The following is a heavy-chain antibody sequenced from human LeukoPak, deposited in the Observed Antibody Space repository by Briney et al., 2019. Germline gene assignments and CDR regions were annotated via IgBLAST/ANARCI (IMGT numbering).Heavy chain of an antibody. CDR3: ARDHRPGGKTAKAPAV. Sequence: LPGGSLRLSCAASGFTFSSYAMHWVRQAPGKGLEWVAVISYDGSIKYYADSVKGRFTISRDNSKNTLYLQMNSLRSDTAVYYCARDHRPGGKTAKAPAVWGQGTLVTVSS. D-gene: IGHD5-18*01. CDR2: ISYDGSIK. J-gene: IGHJ4*02. V-gene: IGHV3-30-3*01. CDR1: GFTFSSYA.